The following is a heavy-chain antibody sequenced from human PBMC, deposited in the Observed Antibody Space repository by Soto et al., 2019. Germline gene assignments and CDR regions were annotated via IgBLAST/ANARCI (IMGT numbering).Heavy chain of an antibody. V-gene: IGHV1-69*13. D-gene: IGHD2-15*01. Sequence: SVKTYCKTSACTFSIYAISWARQAHAQGLEWMGGIIPIFGTANYAQKFQGRVTITADESTSTAYMELSSLRSEDTAVYYCARESRYCSGGSCYFLPGIDYWGQGTLVTVSS. J-gene: IGHJ4*02. CDR3: ARESRYCSGGSCYFLPGIDY. CDR1: ACTFSIYA. CDR2: IIPIFGTA.